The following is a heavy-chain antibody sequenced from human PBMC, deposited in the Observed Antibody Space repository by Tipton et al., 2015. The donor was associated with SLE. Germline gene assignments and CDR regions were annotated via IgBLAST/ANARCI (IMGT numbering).Heavy chain of an antibody. V-gene: IGHV3-23*02. J-gene: IGHJ5*02. D-gene: IGHD5-18*01. CDR2: ISASGTST. Sequence: SLRLSCAASGFIFSNYAMSWVRQAPGERLKWVSGISASGTSTYYGDSADSVKGRFSISRDNSKNTLYLEMNSLRADDTAVYYCARLHGYSYGLNWFDPWGQGTLISVSS. CDR1: GFIFSNYA. CDR3: ARLHGYSYGLNWFDP.